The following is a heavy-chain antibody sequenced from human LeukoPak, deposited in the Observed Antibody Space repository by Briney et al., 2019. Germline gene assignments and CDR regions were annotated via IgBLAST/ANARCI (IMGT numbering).Heavy chain of an antibody. CDR3: AKGHYYGSGSLDY. J-gene: IGHJ4*02. CDR2: IGGRDGST. CDR1: GFTFSSYA. D-gene: IGHD3-10*01. Sequence: GGSLRLSCTASGFTFSSYAMSWVRQAPGKGLEWVSAIGGRDGSTYYADSVKGRFTISRDNSKNTLYVQMNSLRAEDTAVYYCAKGHYYGSGSLDYWGQGTLVTVSS. V-gene: IGHV3-23*01.